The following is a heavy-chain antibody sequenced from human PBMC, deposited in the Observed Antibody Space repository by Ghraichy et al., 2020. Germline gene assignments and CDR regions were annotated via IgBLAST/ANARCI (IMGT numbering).Heavy chain of an antibody. D-gene: IGHD5-18*01. CDR2: IYYSGST. CDR1: GGSISSSSYY. CDR3: ARQITSGYSPDY. J-gene: IGHJ4*02. Sequence: SETLSLTCTVSGGSISSSSYYWGWIRQPPGKGLEWIGSIYYSGSTYYNPSLKSRVTISVDTSKNQFSLKLSSVTAADTAVYYCARQITSGYSPDYWGQGTLVTVSS. V-gene: IGHV4-39*01.